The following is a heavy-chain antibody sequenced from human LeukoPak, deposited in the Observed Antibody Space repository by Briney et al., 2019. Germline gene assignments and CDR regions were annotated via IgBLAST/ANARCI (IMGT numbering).Heavy chain of an antibody. J-gene: IGHJ4*02. Sequence: GESLKISCKGSGYSFTNYWIGWVRQMPGKGLEWMGIIYPGDSDTRYSPSFQGQVTISADKSISTAYLQWSSLKASDTAMYYCARRSYGGNSEASFDYWGQGTLVTVSS. V-gene: IGHV5-51*01. CDR2: IYPGDSDT. D-gene: IGHD4-23*01. CDR1: GYSFTNYW. CDR3: ARRSYGGNSEASFDY.